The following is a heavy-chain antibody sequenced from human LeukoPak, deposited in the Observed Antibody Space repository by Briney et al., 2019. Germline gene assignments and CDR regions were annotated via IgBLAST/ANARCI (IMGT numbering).Heavy chain of an antibody. CDR2: IYYSGNT. CDR3: ARAPYYSSNSRGCFDP. D-gene: IGHD4-23*01. Sequence: SQTLSLTCTVSGGFISSGGYYWSWNRQRPGMGLEGVVYIYYSGNTYDNPSLKTRVTISVDTSKNQFSLKLSSVTAADAAIYYCARAPYYSSNSRGCFDPWGQGTLVTVSS. V-gene: IGHV4-31*03. J-gene: IGHJ5*02. CDR1: GGFISSGGYY.